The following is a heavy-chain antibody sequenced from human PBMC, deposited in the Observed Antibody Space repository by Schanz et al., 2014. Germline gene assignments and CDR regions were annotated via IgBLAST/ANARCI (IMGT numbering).Heavy chain of an antibody. D-gene: IGHD2-8*01. CDR3: AREWSSFDY. CDR2: IYSSGST. Sequence: QVQLQESGPGLAKPSETLSLTCTVSGDSISGSYWSWIRQPPGKGLEWIGYIYSSGSTNYNPSLESRVTMSVDTSKNQFSLKLSSVTAADTAVYYCAREWSSFDYWGQGTLVTVSS. CDR1: GDSISGSY. V-gene: IGHV4-59*01. J-gene: IGHJ4*02.